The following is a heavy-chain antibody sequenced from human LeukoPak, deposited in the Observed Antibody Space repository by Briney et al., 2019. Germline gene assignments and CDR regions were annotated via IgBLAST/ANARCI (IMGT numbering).Heavy chain of an antibody. J-gene: IGHJ4*02. CDR2: ISYDGSNK. D-gene: IGHD3-10*01. Sequence: GRSLRLSCAASGFTFSSYGMHWVRQAPGKGLEWVAVISYDGSNKYYADSVKGRFTISRDNSKNTLYLQMNSLRAEDTAVYYCARDYYGSGSYHDYWGQGTLVTVSS. CDR3: ARDYYGSGSYHDY. CDR1: GFTFSSYG. V-gene: IGHV3-30*03.